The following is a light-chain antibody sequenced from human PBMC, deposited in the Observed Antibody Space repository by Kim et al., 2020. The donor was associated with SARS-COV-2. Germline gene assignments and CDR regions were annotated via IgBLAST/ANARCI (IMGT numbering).Light chain of an antibody. J-gene: IGKJ2*03. Sequence: SASVVNRVTITCRVSQSISNWLAWYQQKPGKAPKLLIYKASSLESGVPSRFSGSGSGTEFTLTISSLQPDDFAAYYCQQYNSYPYSFGQGTKLEI. CDR2: KAS. CDR3: QQYNSYPYS. V-gene: IGKV1-5*03. CDR1: QSISNW.